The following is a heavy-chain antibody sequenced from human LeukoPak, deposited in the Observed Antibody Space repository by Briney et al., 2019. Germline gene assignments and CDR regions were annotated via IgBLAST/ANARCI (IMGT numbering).Heavy chain of an antibody. J-gene: IGHJ6*02. V-gene: IGHV1-18*01. CDR2: ISAYNGST. CDR3: AREGQQLVDEYYYGMDV. D-gene: IGHD6-13*01. Sequence: ASVKVSCKASGYTFTSYGISWVRQAPGQGLEWMGWISAYNGSTNYAQKLQGRVTMTTDTSTSTAHMELRSLRSDDTAVYYCAREGQQLVDEYYYGMDVWGQGTTVTVSS. CDR1: GYTFTSYG.